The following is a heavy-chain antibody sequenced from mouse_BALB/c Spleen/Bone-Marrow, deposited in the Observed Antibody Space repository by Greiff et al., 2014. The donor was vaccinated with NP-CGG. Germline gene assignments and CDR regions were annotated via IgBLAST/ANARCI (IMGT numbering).Heavy chain of an antibody. CDR1: GYTFTDYE. J-gene: IGHJ1*01. V-gene: IGHV1-15*01. CDR3: TRDGSSRWYFDV. CDR2: IDPETGGT. D-gene: IGHD1-1*01. Sequence: QVQLKESGAELVRPGASVTLSCKASGYTFTDYEMHWVKQTPVHGLEWIGAIDPETGGTAYNQKFKGKATLTADKSSSTAYMELRSLTPEDSAVYYCTRDGSSRWYFDVWGAGTTVTVSS.